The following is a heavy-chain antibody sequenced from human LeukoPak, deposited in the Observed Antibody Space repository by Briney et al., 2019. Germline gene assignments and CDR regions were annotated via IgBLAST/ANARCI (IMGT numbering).Heavy chain of an antibody. CDR1: GGSITQTNY. V-gene: IGHV4-4*02. CDR3: ARLTARRGYFYYGMDV. CDR2: VNLQGGT. Sequence: SETLSLTCDVSGGSITQTNYWTWVRQPPGKGLEWIGEVNLQGGTNYNPSLLRRVAISVDTSANHVSLQMTSVTAADTAVYYCARLTARRGYFYYGMDVWGQGTTVTVSS. J-gene: IGHJ6*02. D-gene: IGHD1-14*01.